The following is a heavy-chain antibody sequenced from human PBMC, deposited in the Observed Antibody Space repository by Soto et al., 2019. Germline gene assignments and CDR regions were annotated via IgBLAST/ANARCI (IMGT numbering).Heavy chain of an antibody. CDR2: ISGSGGNT. CDR1: GFTFSSYA. J-gene: IGHJ4*02. Sequence: EVQLLESGGGLVQPGGSLRLSCAASGFTFSSYAMSWVRQAPGKGLEWVSAISGSGGNTYYADSVKGRFTISRDNAKNTLYLQMNSLRAEDTAVYYCAKDSPVVVVAPIDYWGQGTLVTVSS. D-gene: IGHD2-15*01. V-gene: IGHV3-23*01. CDR3: AKDSPVVVVAPIDY.